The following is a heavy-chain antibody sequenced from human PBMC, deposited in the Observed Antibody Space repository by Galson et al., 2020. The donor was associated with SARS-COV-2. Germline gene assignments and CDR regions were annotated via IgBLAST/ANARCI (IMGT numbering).Heavy chain of an antibody. CDR3: ARDLPNVGINEMYYYDSSGYYAPFDY. D-gene: IGHD3-22*01. J-gene: IGHJ4*02. Sequence: GGSLRLSCAASGFTFSSYGMHWVRQAPGKGLEWVAFIWYDGSNKYYADSVKGRFTISRDNSKNTLYLQMNSLRAEDTAVYYCARDLPNVGINEMYYYDSSGYYAPFDYWGQGTLVTVSS. V-gene: IGHV3-33*01. CDR2: IWYDGSNK. CDR1: GFTFSSYG.